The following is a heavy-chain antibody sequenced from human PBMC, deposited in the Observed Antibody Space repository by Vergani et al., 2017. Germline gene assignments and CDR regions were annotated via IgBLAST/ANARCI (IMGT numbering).Heavy chain of an antibody. V-gene: IGHV1-18*04. CDR1: GYTFTSYG. J-gene: IGHJ6*02. CDR2: ISAYNGNT. D-gene: IGHD2-2*01. CDR3: ARDPDIVVVPAAPYYYYYYGMDV. Sequence: QVQLVQSGAEVKKPGASVKVSCKASGYTFTSYGISWVRQPPGQGLEWMGWISAYNGNTNYAQKLQGRVTMTTDTSTSTAYMELRSLRSDDTAVYYCARDPDIVVVPAAPYYYYYYGMDVWCQGTTVTVSS.